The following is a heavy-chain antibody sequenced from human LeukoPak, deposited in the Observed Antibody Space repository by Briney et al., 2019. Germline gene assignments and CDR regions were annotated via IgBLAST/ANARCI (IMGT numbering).Heavy chain of an antibody. CDR1: GGAVCAYY. J-gene: IGHJ4*02. D-gene: IGHD3-10*02. V-gene: IGHV4-59*08. Sequence: PSETLSLTCTVSGGAVCAYYWSWLRQPPGGGLEWIGYIYHTGHTHYNASLEGRVSMAMDTSKSQISVGMSSMTGADAAVYYCTRHPFMSPFDYWGQGTLVTVSS. CDR2: IYHTGHT. CDR3: TRHPFMSPFDY.